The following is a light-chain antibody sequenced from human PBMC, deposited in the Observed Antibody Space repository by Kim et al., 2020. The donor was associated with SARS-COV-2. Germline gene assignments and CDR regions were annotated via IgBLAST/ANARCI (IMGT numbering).Light chain of an antibody. CDR3: QTWGTGFVV. V-gene: IGLV4-69*01. J-gene: IGLJ2*01. CDR2: INSDGSH. Sequence: ASGKLTCTLSSGHSSDTSAWHRQQPEKGPRYLMKINSDGSHSKGDGIPARFSGSSSGAERYLTVSSLQSEDEAEYYCQTWGTGFVVFGGGTQLTVL. CDR1: SGHSSDT.